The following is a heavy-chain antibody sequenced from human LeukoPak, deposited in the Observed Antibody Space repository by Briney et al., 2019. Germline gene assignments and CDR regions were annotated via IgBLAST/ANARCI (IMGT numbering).Heavy chain of an antibody. V-gene: IGHV5-51*01. J-gene: IGHJ4*02. Sequence: GESLKISCKGSGYSFTSYWIGWVRQMPGKGLEWMGIIYPGDSDTRYSPTFQGQVTISADRSINTAYLQWSSLEASDTAMYYCARSHLGDGSSWWRRLFDYWGQGTLVTVSS. CDR3: ARSHLGDGSSWWRRLFDY. CDR2: IYPGDSDT. CDR1: GYSFTSYW. D-gene: IGHD6-13*01.